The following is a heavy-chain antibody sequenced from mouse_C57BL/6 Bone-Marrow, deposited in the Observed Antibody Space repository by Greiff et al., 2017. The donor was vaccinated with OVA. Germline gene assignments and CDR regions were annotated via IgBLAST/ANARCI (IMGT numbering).Heavy chain of an antibody. CDR3: SYYDYDGGFAY. CDR1: GYSFTGYY. Sequence: VQLQQSGPELVKPGASVKISCKASGYSFTGYYMNWVKQSPEKSLEWIGEINPSTGGTTYNQKFKAKATLTVDKSSSTAYMQLKSLTSEDSAVYYCSYYDYDGGFAYWGQGTLVTVSA. V-gene: IGHV1-42*01. J-gene: IGHJ3*01. D-gene: IGHD2-4*01. CDR2: INPSTGGT.